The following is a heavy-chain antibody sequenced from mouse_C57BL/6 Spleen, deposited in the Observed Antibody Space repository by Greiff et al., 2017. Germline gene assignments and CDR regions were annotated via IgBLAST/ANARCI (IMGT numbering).Heavy chain of an antibody. V-gene: IGHV1-54*01. D-gene: IGHD2-3*01. J-gene: IGHJ2*01. Sequence: QVQLQQSGAELVRPGTSVKVSCKASGYAFTNYLIQWVKQRPGQGLEWIGLINPGSGGTNYNEKFKGKATLTADKSSSTAYMQLISLTSEDAAVYFCSRDDYLDYWGQGTTLTVSS. CDR3: SRDDYLDY. CDR1: GYAFTNYL. CDR2: INPGSGGT.